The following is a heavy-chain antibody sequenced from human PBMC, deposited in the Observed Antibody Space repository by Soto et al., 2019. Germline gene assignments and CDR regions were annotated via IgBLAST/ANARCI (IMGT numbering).Heavy chain of an antibody. Sequence: QITLKESGPTLVKPTQTLTLTCNFSGFSLSSTRMAVGWIRQPPGKALEWLALIYWDDDKRYSPFLKSRLTIPKDTAKNQVVLTMSHMDPVDTARYYCAHIVVAGLGYYFDYWGQGTLVTVSS. CDR3: AHIVVAGLGYYFDY. CDR2: IYWDDDK. D-gene: IGHD6-19*01. CDR1: GFSLSSTRMA. V-gene: IGHV2-5*02. J-gene: IGHJ4*02.